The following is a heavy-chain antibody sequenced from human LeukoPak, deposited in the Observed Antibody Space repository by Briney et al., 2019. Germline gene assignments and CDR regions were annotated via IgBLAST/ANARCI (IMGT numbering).Heavy chain of an antibody. J-gene: IGHJ4*02. D-gene: IGHD3-3*01. Sequence: SETLSLTCAVYGGSFSGYYWSWIRQPPGKGLEWIGEINHSGTISVDTSKNQFSLKLSSVTAADTAVYYCARGRHDFWSGYAYFDYWGQGTLVTVSS. V-gene: IGHV4-34*01. CDR2: INHSG. CDR3: ARGRHDFWSGYAYFDY. CDR1: GGSFSGYY.